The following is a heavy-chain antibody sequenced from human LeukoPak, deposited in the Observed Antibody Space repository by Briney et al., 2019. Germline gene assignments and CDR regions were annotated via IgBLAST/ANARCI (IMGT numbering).Heavy chain of an antibody. CDR2: IGGSGDST. CDR1: GFTFRSYA. CDR3: AKAAMIVVVITTGIDY. J-gene: IGHJ4*02. Sequence: WSVRLSCAACGFTFRSYALNELGQPPAKGLAWVSVIGGSGDSTYYADSVKGRFTISRDNSKNTLYLKMNSLRAEDTAVYYCAKAAMIVVVITTGIDYWGQGTLVTVSS. V-gene: IGHV3-23*01. D-gene: IGHD3-22*01.